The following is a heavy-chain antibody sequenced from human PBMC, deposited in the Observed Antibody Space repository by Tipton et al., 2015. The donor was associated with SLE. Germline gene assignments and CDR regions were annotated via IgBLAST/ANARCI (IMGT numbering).Heavy chain of an antibody. V-gene: IGHV4-4*07. CDR1: GGSITNYY. Sequence: TLSLTCTVSGGSITNYYWGWVRQPAGKGLEWIGRICCGGSTKYNPSLDSRVSLSVDASKDQFSLKLSSVTAADTAVYYCVVCSPSSCSYFAYWGQGMLVTVSS. J-gene: IGHJ4*02. CDR3: VVCSPSSCSYFAY. D-gene: IGHD2-2*01. CDR2: ICCGGST.